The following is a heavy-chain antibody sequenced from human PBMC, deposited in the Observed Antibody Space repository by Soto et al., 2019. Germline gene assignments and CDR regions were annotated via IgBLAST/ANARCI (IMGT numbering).Heavy chain of an antibody. J-gene: IGHJ5*02. CDR1: GYTFTSYG. V-gene: IGHV1-18*01. CDR3: ARETKIPGYSGHWFDP. D-gene: IGHD6-25*01. CDR2: ISAYNGNT. Sequence: GASVKVSCKTSGYTFTSYGISWVRQAPGQGLEWMGWISAYNGNTNYAQKLQGRVTMTTDTSTSTAYMELRSLRSDDTAVYYCARETKIPGYSGHWFDPWGQGTLVTVSS.